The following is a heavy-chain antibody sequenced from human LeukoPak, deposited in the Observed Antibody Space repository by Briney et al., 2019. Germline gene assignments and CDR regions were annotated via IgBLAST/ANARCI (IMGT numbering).Heavy chain of an antibody. CDR2: INPNSGGT. V-gene: IGHV1-2*02. Sequence: ASVKVSCKASGYTFTGYYMHWVRQAPGQGLEWMGWINPNSGGTNYAQKFQGRVTMTRDTSISTAYMELSRLRSDDTAVYYCARDASISWFGELLSRGYFDYWGQGTLVTVSS. D-gene: IGHD3-10*01. CDR1: GYTFTGYY. CDR3: ARDASISWFGELLSRGYFDY. J-gene: IGHJ4*02.